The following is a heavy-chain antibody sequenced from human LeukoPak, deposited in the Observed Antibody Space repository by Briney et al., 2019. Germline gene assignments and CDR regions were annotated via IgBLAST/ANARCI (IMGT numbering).Heavy chain of an antibody. D-gene: IGHD6-13*01. CDR1: GGSISSYY. Sequence: PSETLSLTCTVSGGSISSYYWSWIRQPPGKGLEWIGYIYYSGSTNYNPSLKSRVTISVDTSKNQFSLKLSSVTAADTAVYYCARGAYTSSSWYVGYYYMDVWGKGTTVTVSS. CDR3: ARGAYTSSSWYVGYYYMDV. V-gene: IGHV4-59*01. J-gene: IGHJ6*03. CDR2: IYYSGST.